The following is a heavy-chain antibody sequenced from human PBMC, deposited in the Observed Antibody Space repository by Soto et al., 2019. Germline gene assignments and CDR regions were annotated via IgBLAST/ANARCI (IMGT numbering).Heavy chain of an antibody. V-gene: IGHV3-30*03. J-gene: IGHJ4*02. CDR2: ISYDGSNK. Sequence: ILSCAASGFTFSSYGMHWVRQAPGKGLEWVAVISYDGSNKYYADSVKGRFTISRDNSKNTLYLQMNSLRAEDTAVYYCARDVDTFDYWGQGTLVTVSS. CDR3: ARDVDTFDY. CDR1: GFTFSSYG. D-gene: IGHD5-18*01.